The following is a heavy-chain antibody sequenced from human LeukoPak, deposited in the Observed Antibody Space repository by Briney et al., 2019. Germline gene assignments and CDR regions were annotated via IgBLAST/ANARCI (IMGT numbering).Heavy chain of an antibody. V-gene: IGHV4-4*07. CDR2: IYTSGST. J-gene: IGHJ4*02. CDR3: GGGELLNFDY. D-gene: IGHD1-26*01. CDR1: GGSISRYY. Sequence: KPSETLSLTCTVSGGSISRYYWTWIRQPAGKGLEWIGRIYTSGSTNYNPSLKSRVTMSVDTSKNQFSLKLSSVTAADTAVYYCGGGELLNFDYWGQGTLVTVSS.